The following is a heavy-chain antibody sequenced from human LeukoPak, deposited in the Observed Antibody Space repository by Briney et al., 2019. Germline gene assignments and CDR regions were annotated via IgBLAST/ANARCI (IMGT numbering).Heavy chain of an antibody. J-gene: IGHJ4*02. Sequence: ASVKVSCKASGYTFTDYYMHWVQQAPGRGLEWMGRVDPADGEAAYAEKFQGRVTITADPSKDTAYMELSSLRSEDTAVYYCARGGGSYYTNLGYWGQGTLVTVSS. CDR2: VDPADGEA. CDR1: GYTFTDYY. V-gene: IGHV1-69-2*01. D-gene: IGHD1-26*01. CDR3: ARGGGSYYTNLGY.